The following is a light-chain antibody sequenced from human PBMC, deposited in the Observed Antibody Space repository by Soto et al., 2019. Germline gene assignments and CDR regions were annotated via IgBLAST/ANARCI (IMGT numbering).Light chain of an antibody. CDR3: PQLNTGT. V-gene: IGKV1-8*01. Sequence: NLSASSLSAYTRDRVTIICRASHGISSYLAWYQQKPGKAPKLLIYAASTLQSGVPSRFSGSGSGTDFTLTISCLQSEDFATYSCPQLNTGTFGQ. CDR1: HGISSY. J-gene: IGKJ5*01. CDR2: AAS.